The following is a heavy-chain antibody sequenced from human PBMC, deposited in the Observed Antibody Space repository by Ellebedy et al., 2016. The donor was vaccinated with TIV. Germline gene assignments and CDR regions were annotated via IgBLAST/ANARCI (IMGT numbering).Heavy chain of an antibody. V-gene: IGHV4-34*01. Sequence: SETLSLXXSISSGSINIYYWSWIRQPPGKGLEWIGEINHSGSTNYNPSLKRRVTISIDTSKNQFSLKVSSVTAADTAVHYCARGRYGDYYFDYWGQGTLVTVSS. J-gene: IGHJ4*02. D-gene: IGHD4-17*01. CDR3: ARGRYGDYYFDY. CDR1: SGSINIYY. CDR2: INHSGST.